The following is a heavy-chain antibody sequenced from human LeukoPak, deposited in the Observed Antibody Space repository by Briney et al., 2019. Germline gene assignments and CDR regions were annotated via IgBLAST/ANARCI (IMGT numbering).Heavy chain of an antibody. CDR3: AKGRGDGHTYPLLFDY. Sequence: PGGSLRLSCAASGFTFNNYAMSWVRQAPGKGLEWVSLISGSGGTTHSADSVKGRFTISRDNSRKMLYLQMSSLRAEDTAVYYCAKGRGDGHTYPLLFDYWGQGTLVTVSS. D-gene: IGHD5-24*01. J-gene: IGHJ4*02. V-gene: IGHV3-23*01. CDR1: GFTFNNYA. CDR2: ISGSGGTT.